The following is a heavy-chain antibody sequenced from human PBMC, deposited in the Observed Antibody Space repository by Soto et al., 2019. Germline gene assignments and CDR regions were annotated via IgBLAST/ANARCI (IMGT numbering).Heavy chain of an antibody. CDR1: GDSISDDY. D-gene: IGHD3-10*01. Sequence: ETLSLTCTVSGDSISDDYWTWIRQPPGKALEWIGYVYYSGSTSYNPSFKSRVTIAVDTSKTQFSLKLNSVTAADTAVYYCARVRTTLDFYYYYMDVWGIGTTVTVSS. CDR3: ARVRTTLDFYYYYMDV. J-gene: IGHJ6*03. V-gene: IGHV4-59*08. CDR2: VYYSGST.